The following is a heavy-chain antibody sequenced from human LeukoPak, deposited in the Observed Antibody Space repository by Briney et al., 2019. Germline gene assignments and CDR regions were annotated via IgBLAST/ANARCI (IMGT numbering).Heavy chain of an antibody. CDR3: AKDTHSGYYNP. V-gene: IGHV3-30*02. D-gene: IGHD5-12*01. Sequence: GGSLRLSCAASGFTFSTYGMHWVREAPGKGLEWVAFIRFDGGNKYYADSVKGRFTISRDNSKSTLYLQMNSLRPEDTAVYYCAKDTHSGYYNPWGQGTLVTVSS. CDR2: IRFDGGNK. J-gene: IGHJ5*02. CDR1: GFTFSTYG.